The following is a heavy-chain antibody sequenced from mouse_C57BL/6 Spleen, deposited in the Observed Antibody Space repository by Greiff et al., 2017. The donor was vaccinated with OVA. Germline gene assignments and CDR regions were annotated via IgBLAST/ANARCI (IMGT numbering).Heavy chain of an antibody. CDR3: TTRVLRFYY. CDR1: GFNIKDYY. V-gene: IGHV14-1*01. Sequence: VHVKQSGAELVRPGASVKLSCTASGFNIKDYYMHWVKQRPEQGLEWIGRIDPEDGDTEYAPKFQGKATMTADTSSNTAYLQLSSLTSEDTAVYYCTTRVLRFYYWGQGTSVTVSS. J-gene: IGHJ4*01. CDR2: IDPEDGDT. D-gene: IGHD1-1*01.